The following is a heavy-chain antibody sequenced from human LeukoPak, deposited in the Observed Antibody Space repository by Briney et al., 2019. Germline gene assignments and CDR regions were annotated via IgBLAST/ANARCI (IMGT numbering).Heavy chain of an antibody. CDR2: ISYDGSNK. CDR1: GFTFSSYG. J-gene: IGHJ4*02. D-gene: IGHD3-22*01. V-gene: IGHV3-30*18. Sequence: GGSLRLSCAASGFTFSSYGMHWVRQAPGKGLEWVAVISYDGSNKYYADSVKGRFTISRDNSKNTLYLQMNSLRAEDTAVHYCAKNYYDSSGSFFDYWGQGTLVTVSS. CDR3: AKNYYDSSGSFFDY.